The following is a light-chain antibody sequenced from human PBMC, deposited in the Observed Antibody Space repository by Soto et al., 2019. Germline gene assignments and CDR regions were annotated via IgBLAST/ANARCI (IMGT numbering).Light chain of an antibody. J-gene: IGLJ1*01. V-gene: IGLV2-23*02. CDR3: CSYADSSTYV. Sequence: QSVLTQPASVSGSPGQSITISCTGTSSDVGSYNYVSWYQHHPGKAPKLVIYDVDDRPSGVSNRFSGSKSGNTASLTISGLQAEDEADYYCCSYADSSTYVFGTGTKVTVL. CDR1: SSDVGSYNY. CDR2: DVD.